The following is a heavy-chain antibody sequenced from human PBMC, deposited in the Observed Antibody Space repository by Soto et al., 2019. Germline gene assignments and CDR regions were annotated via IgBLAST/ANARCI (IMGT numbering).Heavy chain of an antibody. CDR1: GYTFTSYA. CDR2: INAGNGNT. CDR3: ASRWGYYDSSGRYGMDV. V-gene: IGHV1-3*01. J-gene: IGHJ6*02. D-gene: IGHD3-22*01. Sequence: ASVKVSCKASGYTFTSYAMHWVRQAPGQRLEWMGWINAGNGNTKYSQKFQGRVTITRDTSASTAYMELSSLRSEDTAVYYCASRWGYYDSSGRYGMDVWGQGTTVTVSS.